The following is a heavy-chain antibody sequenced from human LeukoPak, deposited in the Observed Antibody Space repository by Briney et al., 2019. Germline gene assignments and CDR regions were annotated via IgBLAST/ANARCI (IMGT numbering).Heavy chain of an antibody. CDR1: GFTFSNYA. CDR3: ARGLLSGGYYNRILHNRKYYFDY. CDR2: ISYDGSNK. Sequence: GGSLRLSCVASGFTFSNYAMHWVRQAPGKGLEWVAVISYDGSNKYYADSVKGRFTISRDNSKNTLYLQMNSLRAEDTAVYYFARGLLSGGYYNRILHNRKYYFDYWGQGTLVTVSS. V-gene: IGHV3-30*04. D-gene: IGHD1-26*01. J-gene: IGHJ4*02.